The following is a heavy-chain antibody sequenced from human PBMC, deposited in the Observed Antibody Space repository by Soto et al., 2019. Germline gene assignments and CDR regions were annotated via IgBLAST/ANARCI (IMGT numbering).Heavy chain of an antibody. Sequence: GGSLTLSCTASGFTFSSHAMTWVRQAPGKGLEWVSDINGSGGETYYVDSVKGRFTISRDNAKSSLYLQMNSLRAEDTAVYYCVRDPYYDSSGYLASNGMDVWGQGTTVTVSS. V-gene: IGHV3-7*01. CDR2: INGSGGET. J-gene: IGHJ6*02. CDR3: VRDPYYDSSGYLASNGMDV. CDR1: GFTFSSHA. D-gene: IGHD3-22*01.